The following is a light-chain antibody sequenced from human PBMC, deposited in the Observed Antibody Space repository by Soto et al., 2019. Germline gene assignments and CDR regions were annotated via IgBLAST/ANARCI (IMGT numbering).Light chain of an antibody. CDR1: ESVSSF. J-gene: IGKJ4*01. Sequence: EIVLTQSPATLSLSPGERATLSCRASESVSSFLAWYQHKPGQAPRLLIYDASNRATGIPARFSGSGSGTDFTLTISSLEPEDFAVYYSQQRDNWPLTFGGGTKVEI. V-gene: IGKV3-11*01. CDR2: DAS. CDR3: QQRDNWPLT.